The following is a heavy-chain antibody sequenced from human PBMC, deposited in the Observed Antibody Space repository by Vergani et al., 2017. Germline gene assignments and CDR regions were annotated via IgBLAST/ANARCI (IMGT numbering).Heavy chain of an antibody. D-gene: IGHD6-19*01. V-gene: IGHV3-30*18. CDR2: ISYDGSNK. CDR3: AKDRGQWRRGGVDY. CDR1: GFTFSSYG. J-gene: IGHJ4*02. Sequence: QVQLVESGGGVVQPGRSLRLSCAASGFTFSSYGMHWVRQAPGKGLEWVAVISYDGSNKYYADSVKGRFTISRDNSKNTLYLQMNSLRAEDTAVYYCAKDRGQWRRGGVDYWGQGTLVTVSS.